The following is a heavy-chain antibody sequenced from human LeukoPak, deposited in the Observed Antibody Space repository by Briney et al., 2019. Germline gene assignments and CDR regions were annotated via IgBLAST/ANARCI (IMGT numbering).Heavy chain of an antibody. CDR2: INHSGST. J-gene: IGHJ4*02. D-gene: IGHD1-26*01. V-gene: IGHV4-34*01. Sequence: PSETLSLTCAVYGGSFSGYYWSWIRQPPGKGLEWIGEINHSGSTNYNPSLKSRVTISVDTSKNRFSLKLSSVTAADTAVYYCARVSGSYRKVDYWGQGTLVTVSS. CDR3: ARVSGSYRKVDY. CDR1: GGSFSGYY.